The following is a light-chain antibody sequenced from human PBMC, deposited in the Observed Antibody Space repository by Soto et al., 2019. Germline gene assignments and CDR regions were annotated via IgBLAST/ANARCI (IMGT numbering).Light chain of an antibody. CDR1: NNDVGGYNY. CDR2: DVT. J-gene: IGLJ2*01. V-gene: IGLV2-11*01. Sequence: QSALTQPRSVSGSPGQSVTISCTGTNNDVGGYNYVSWYQQHPGKVPNIIIYDVTRRPSGVPDRFSGSKSGNTASLTISGLQAEDEADYYCCSYAGGVLFGGGTKVTVL. CDR3: CSYAGGVL.